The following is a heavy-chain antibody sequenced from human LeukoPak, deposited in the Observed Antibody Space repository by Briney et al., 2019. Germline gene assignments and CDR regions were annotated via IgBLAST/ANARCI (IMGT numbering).Heavy chain of an antibody. V-gene: IGHV4-34*01. CDR1: GGSFSGYY. CDR2: INHSGST. D-gene: IGHD3-3*01. Sequence: SETLSLTCAVYGGSFSGYYWSWIRQPPGKGLEWIGEINHSGSTNYNPSLKSRVTISVDTSKSQFSLKVRYVTAADTAVYYCARGLNDSWTGENYWGQGTLVTVSS. J-gene: IGHJ4*02. CDR3: ARGLNDSWTGENY.